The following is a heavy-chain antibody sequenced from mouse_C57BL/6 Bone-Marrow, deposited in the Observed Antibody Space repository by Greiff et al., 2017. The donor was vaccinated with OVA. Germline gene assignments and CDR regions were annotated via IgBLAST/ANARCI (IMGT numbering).Heavy chain of an antibody. V-gene: IGHV1-18*01. D-gene: IGHD4-1*01. J-gene: IGHJ4*01. Sequence: EVQLQQSGPELVKPGASVKIPCKASGYTFTDYNMDWVKQSHGKSLEWIGDINPNNGGTIYNQKFKGKATLTVDKSSSTAYMDIRSLTSEDTAVYYCARGLAGTGYYAMDYWGQGTSVTVSS. CDR3: ARGLAGTGYYAMDY. CDR1: GYTFTDYN. CDR2: INPNNGGT.